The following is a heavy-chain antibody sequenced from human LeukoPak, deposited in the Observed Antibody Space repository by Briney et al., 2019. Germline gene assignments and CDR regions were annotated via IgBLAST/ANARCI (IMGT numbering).Heavy chain of an antibody. D-gene: IGHD3-22*01. Sequence: SETLSLTCTVSGYSISNGSYWGWIRQPPGKGLEWIGSIYLRESTYFNSSLKSRVTISVDTSKNQFSLKLSSVTAADTAVYYCARGRNYESSGYYYFDYWGQGTLVTVSS. CDR1: GYSISNGSY. CDR3: ARGRNYESSGYYYFDY. CDR2: IYLREST. J-gene: IGHJ4*02. V-gene: IGHV4-38-2*02.